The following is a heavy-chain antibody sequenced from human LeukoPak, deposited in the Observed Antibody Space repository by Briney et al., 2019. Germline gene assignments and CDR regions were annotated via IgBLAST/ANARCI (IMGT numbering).Heavy chain of an antibody. Sequence: PGGPLSLFCAASRFTFSTYPMSWPRQAPGKGLEWVSSISGSGGSTYYADSVKGRFTISRDTPRNTLYLQMNSLRAEDTGVYYCAKDRRGVVILGYFDHWGQGTMVTVSS. J-gene: IGHJ4*02. CDR2: ISGSGGST. D-gene: IGHD3-3*01. CDR1: RFTFSTYP. CDR3: AKDRRGVVILGYFDH. V-gene: IGHV3-23*01.